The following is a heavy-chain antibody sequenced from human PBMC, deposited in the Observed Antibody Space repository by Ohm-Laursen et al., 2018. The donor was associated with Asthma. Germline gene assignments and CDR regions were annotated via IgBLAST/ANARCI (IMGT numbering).Heavy chain of an antibody. CDR3: ARGRWTFDY. V-gene: IGHV3-30*03. CDR2: ISYDGSNK. J-gene: IGHJ4*02. D-gene: IGHD4-23*01. Sequence: SLRLSCSASGFTFSSYGMHWVRQAPGKRLEWVAVISYDGSNKYYAYSVKGRFTISRDNSKNTLYLQMNSLRAEDTAVYYCARGRWTFDYWGQGTLVTVSS. CDR1: GFTFSSYG.